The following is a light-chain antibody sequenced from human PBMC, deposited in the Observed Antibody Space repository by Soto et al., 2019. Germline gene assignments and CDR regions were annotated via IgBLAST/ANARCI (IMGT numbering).Light chain of an antibody. CDR3: GTWDSGLSAGV. J-gene: IGLJ3*02. CDR2: ENN. CDR1: SSNIGTYY. V-gene: IGLV1-51*02. Sequence: QSVLTQPPSVSAAPGQKVTISCSGSSSNIGTYYVSWYQQLPGTAPKLLIYENNKRPSGIPDRFSGSKSGTSATLGITGLQTGDEADYYCGTWDSGLSAGVFGGGTKVTVL.